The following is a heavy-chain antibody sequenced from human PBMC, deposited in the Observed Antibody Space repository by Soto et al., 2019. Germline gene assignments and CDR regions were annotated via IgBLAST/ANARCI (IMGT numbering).Heavy chain of an antibody. V-gene: IGHV1-18*04. D-gene: IGHD3-3*01. CDR2: ISAYNGNT. CDR3: ARVKLRFLEGFDX. CDR1: GYTFTSYG. Sequence: ASLKVSCNASGYTFTSYGISWVRQAPGQGLEWMGLISAYNGNTNYAQKLQGRVTMTTDTSTSTAYMELRSLRSDDTAVYYCARVKLRFLEGFDXWGQVTLVTVSX. J-gene: IGHJ5*02.